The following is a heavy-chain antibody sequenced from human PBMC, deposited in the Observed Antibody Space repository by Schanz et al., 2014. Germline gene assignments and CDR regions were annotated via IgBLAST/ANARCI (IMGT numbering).Heavy chain of an antibody. Sequence: EVQLVESGGGLVQPGGSLRLSCAASGLTFSSYAMSWVRQAPGKGLEWVSAISGSGDRTYYADSVRGRFTISRDNSKNTLYLLMDSLRAEDTAVYYCARPLGPNYYYYGLDVWGQGTTVTVSS. CDR1: GLTFSSYA. CDR3: ARPLGPNYYYYGLDV. CDR2: ISGSGDRT. V-gene: IGHV3-23*04. J-gene: IGHJ6*02.